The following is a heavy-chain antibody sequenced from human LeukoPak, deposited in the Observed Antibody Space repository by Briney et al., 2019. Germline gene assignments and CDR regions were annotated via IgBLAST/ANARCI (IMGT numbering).Heavy chain of an antibody. CDR3: ARDLENYYDSSGPVFDY. J-gene: IGHJ4*02. CDR2: IIPIFDTA. V-gene: IGHV1-69*05. CDR1: GYTFTSYD. D-gene: IGHD3-22*01. Sequence: GASVKVSCKASGYTFTSYDINWVRQAPGQGLEWMGRIIPIFDTANYAQKFQGRVTITTDESTSTAYMELSSLRSEDTAVYYCARDLENYYDSSGPVFDYWGQGTLVTVSS.